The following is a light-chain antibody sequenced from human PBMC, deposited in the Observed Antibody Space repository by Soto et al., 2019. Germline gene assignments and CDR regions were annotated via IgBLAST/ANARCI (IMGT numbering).Light chain of an antibody. V-gene: IGLV2-14*01. CDR2: DVN. Sequence: QSVLTQPASVSGSPGQSITISCTGTSSDVGGYNYVSWYQQHPGKAPKLMIYDVNNRPPGVSNRFSGSKSGNTASLTISGLQAEDEADYFCSSYTTSSTPFVFGTGTKLTVL. CDR3: SSYTTSSTPFV. J-gene: IGLJ1*01. CDR1: SSDVGGYNY.